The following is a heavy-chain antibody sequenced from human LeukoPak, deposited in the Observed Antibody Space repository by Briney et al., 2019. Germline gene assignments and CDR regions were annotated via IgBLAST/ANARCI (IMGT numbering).Heavy chain of an antibody. Sequence: GGSLRLSCAASGFTVSSNYMSWVRQAPGKGLEWVSVIYSGGSTYYADSVKGRFTISRHNSKNTLYLQMNSLRAEDTAVYYCARARREYGSGSSNWFDPWGQGTLVTVSS. CDR3: ARARREYGSGSSNWFDP. D-gene: IGHD3-10*01. CDR1: GFTVSSNY. V-gene: IGHV3-53*04. J-gene: IGHJ5*02. CDR2: IYSGGST.